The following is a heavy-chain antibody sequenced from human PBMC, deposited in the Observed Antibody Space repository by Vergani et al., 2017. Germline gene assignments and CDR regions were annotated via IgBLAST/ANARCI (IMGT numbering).Heavy chain of an antibody. CDR2: IYYSGST. D-gene: IGHD2-2*01. Sequence: QVQLQQWGAGLLKPSETLSLTCAVYGGSFSGYYWSWIRQHPGKGLEWIGYIYYSGSTYYNPSLKSRVTISVDTSKNQFSLKLSSVTAADTAVYYCARVRYQLDPWGQGTLVTVSS. J-gene: IGHJ5*02. V-gene: IGHV4-34*01. CDR1: GGSFSGYY. CDR3: ARVRYQLDP.